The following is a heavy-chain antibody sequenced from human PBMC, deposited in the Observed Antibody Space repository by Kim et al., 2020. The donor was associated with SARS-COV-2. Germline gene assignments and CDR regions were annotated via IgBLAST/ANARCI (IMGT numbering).Heavy chain of an antibody. V-gene: IGHV3-33*01. CDR1: GFTFSSYG. CDR2: ICYDGSNK. Sequence: GGSLRLSCAASGFTFSSYGMHWVRQAPGKGLEWVAVICYDGSNKYYAGSVKGRFTISRDNSKNTLYLQMNSLRAEDTALYYCAREGQGAYPDYWGQGTLVTVSS. J-gene: IGHJ4*02. CDR3: AREGQGAYPDY.